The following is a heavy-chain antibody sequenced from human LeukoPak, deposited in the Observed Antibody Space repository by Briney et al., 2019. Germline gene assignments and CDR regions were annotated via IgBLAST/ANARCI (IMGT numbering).Heavy chain of an antibody. V-gene: IGHV4-4*02. CDR3: ARDLHGGNSFTSDWYFDL. J-gene: IGHJ2*01. Sequence: SETLSLTCAVSGGSISISNSNWWSWVPQPPGKGLEWIGEIYHSGSTNYNPSLKSRVTISVDKSKNQFSLKLSSVTATDTAVYYCARDLHGGNSFTSDWYFDLWGRGTLVTVSS. CDR2: IYHSGST. CDR1: GGSISISNSNW. D-gene: IGHD4-23*01.